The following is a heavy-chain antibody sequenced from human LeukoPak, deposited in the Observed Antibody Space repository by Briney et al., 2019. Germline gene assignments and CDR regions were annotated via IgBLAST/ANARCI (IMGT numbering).Heavy chain of an antibody. V-gene: IGHV1-2*02. D-gene: IGHD5-18*01. CDR2: INPNSGGT. Sequence: ASVKVSCKASGYTFTGYYMHWVRQAPGQGLEWMGWINPNSGGTNYAQKFQGRVTITRNTSISTAYMELSSLRSEDTAVYYCARGEGYSYGLDYWGQGTLVTVSS. J-gene: IGHJ4*02. CDR1: GYTFTGYY. CDR3: ARGEGYSYGLDY.